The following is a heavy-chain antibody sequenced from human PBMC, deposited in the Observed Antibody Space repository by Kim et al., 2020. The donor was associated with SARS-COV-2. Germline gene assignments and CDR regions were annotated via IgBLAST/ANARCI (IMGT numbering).Heavy chain of an antibody. J-gene: IGHJ4*02. V-gene: IGHV4-31*02. CDR3: ARETRWGTMVRGVGFDY. Sequence: HKSRVAISVDTSKNQFSLKLSSVTAADTAVYYWARETRWGTMVRGVGFDYWGQGTLVTVSS. D-gene: IGHD3-10*01.